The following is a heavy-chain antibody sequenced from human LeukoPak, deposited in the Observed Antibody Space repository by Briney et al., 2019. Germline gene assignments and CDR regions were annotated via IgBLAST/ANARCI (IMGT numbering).Heavy chain of an antibody. D-gene: IGHD3-22*01. CDR3: TTEDGYYYDSSGPPLYYFDY. Sequence: GGSLRLSCAASGFTFSNAWMSWVRQAPGKGLEWVGRIKSKTDGGTTDYAAPVKGRFTISRDDSKNTLYLQMNSLKTEDTAVYYCTTEDGYYYDSSGPPLYYFDYWGQGTLVTVSS. CDR2: IKSKTDGGTT. J-gene: IGHJ4*02. V-gene: IGHV3-15*01. CDR1: GFTFSNAW.